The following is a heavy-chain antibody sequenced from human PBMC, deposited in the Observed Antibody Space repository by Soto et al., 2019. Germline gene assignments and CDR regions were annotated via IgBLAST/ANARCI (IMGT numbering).Heavy chain of an antibody. CDR2: ISYDGSQK. D-gene: IGHD2-8*01. CDR3: ASVSDAFDI. J-gene: IGHJ3*02. CDR1: GFTFTSYP. V-gene: IGHV3-30-3*01. Sequence: FLRLSCPASGFTFTSYPAQWVRQAPGKGLEWVADISYDGSQKYYADSVKGRFTISRDNSKNTLYLQMNSLRAEDTAVYYCASVSDAFDIWGQGTMVTVS.